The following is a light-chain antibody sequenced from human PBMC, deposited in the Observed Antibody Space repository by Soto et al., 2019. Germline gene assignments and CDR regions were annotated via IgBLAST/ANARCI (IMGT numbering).Light chain of an antibody. V-gene: IGKV3-20*01. J-gene: IGKJ4*01. CDR3: QQYASAPLT. CDR2: GAS. CDR1: KNVGRND. Sequence: EIVLTQSPGTLSLSPGERAALSCRASKNVGRNDLVWYQLKPGQSPRLLIYGASSRATGIPDRFNGSGSGTDCTLTISSREPEDCAVYYCQQYASAPLTFGGGTKVEIK.